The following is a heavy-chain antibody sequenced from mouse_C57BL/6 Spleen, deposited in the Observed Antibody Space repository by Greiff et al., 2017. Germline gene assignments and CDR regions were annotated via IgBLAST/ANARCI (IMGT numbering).Heavy chain of an antibody. CDR2: IDPANGDT. CDR1: GFNFTDDY. D-gene: IGHD1-1*01. V-gene: IGHV14-4*01. CDR3: TTDYGRDY. Sequence: EVQLMQPGAELVRPGASVKLSCTASGFNFTDDYMHWVKQRPEQGLEWIGWIDPANGDTEYAPKFQGKATITADTSSNTAYLQLSRLTSEDTAVYYCTTDYGRDYWGQGTTLTVSS. J-gene: IGHJ2*01.